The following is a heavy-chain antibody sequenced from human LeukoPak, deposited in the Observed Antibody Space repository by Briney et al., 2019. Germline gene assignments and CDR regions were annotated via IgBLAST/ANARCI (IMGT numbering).Heavy chain of an antibody. J-gene: IGHJ6*03. V-gene: IGHV1-69*06. CDR1: GGTFSSYA. Sequence: GASVKVSCKASGGTFSSYAISWVRQAPGQGLEWMGGIIPIFGTANYAQKFQGRVTITADKSTSTAYMELSSLRSEDTAVYYCATGYHGSGSYRPVLGWENYYYYYYMDVWGKGTTVTVSS. CDR2: IIPIFGTA. CDR3: ATGYHGSGSYRPVLGWENYYYYYYMDV. D-gene: IGHD3-10*01.